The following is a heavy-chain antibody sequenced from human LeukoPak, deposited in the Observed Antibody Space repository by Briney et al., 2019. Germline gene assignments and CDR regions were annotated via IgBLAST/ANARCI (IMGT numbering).Heavy chain of an antibody. V-gene: IGHV3-48*02. D-gene: IGHD2-15*01. CDR2: ITSSSSTI. J-gene: IGHJ4*02. CDR1: GFTFSRYS. CDR3: AGGYCSGRSCYGIDY. Sequence: GGSLRHSRAASGFTFSRYSMKWGRQAPGKGLEWVSYITSSSSTIYYADSVKGRFTISRDNAKNSLYLQMNSLRDEDTAVYYCAGGYCSGRSCYGIDYWGQGTLVTVSS.